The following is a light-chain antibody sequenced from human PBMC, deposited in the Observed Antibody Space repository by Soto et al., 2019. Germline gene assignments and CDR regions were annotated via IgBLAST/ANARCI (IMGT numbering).Light chain of an antibody. J-gene: IGLJ1*01. Sequence: QSALTQPASVSGSPRQSITISCTGTISDVGSYNYVSWYQQYPGKAPKLMIYDVSTRPSGVSDRFSGSKSGNTASLTISGLRAEDEADYYCGSYTTSANYVFGAGTKLTVL. CDR2: DVS. CDR1: ISDVGSYNY. CDR3: GSYTTSANYV. V-gene: IGLV2-14*03.